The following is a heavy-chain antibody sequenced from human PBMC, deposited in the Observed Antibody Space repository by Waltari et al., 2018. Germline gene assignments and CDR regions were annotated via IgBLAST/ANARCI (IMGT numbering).Heavy chain of an antibody. J-gene: IGHJ4*02. CDR1: GFSVISSY. D-gene: IGHD3-3*01. Sequence: EVEVVESGGDLIQPGGSLRLSGVVSGFSVISSYRSWVRQAPGKGLEWVSVIYSDYRTSYADSVRGRFIISRDASKNAVFLHMNRLRGDDTAVYYCAKTIRFSERLPFDSWGQGTLVTVSS. V-gene: IGHV3-53*01. CDR3: AKTIRFSERLPFDS. CDR2: IYSDYRT.